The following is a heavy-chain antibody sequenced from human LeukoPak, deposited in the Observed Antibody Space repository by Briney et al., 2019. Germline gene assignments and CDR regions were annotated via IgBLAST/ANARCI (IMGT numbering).Heavy chain of an antibody. CDR2: MNPNSGNT. CDR1: GYTFTSYD. D-gene: IGHD3-3*01. V-gene: IGHV1-8*03. Sequence: ASVKVSCKASGYTFTSYDINWVRQATGQGLEWMGWMNPNSGNTGYAQKFQGRVTITRNTSISTAYMELSSLRSEGTAVYYCARSLGYYDFWSGSMHYFDYWGQGTLVTVSS. CDR3: ARSLGYYDFWSGSMHYFDY. J-gene: IGHJ4*02.